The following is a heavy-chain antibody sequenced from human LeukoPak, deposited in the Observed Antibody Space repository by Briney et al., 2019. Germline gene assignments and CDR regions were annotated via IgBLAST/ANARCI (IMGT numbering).Heavy chain of an antibody. V-gene: IGHV1-2*02. D-gene: IGHD3-10*01. CDR1: GYTFTGYY. J-gene: IGHJ4*02. Sequence: GASVKVSCKASGYTFTGYYMHWVRQAPGQGLEWMGWINPNSGGTNYAQKFQGRVTMTRDTSISTAYMELSRLRSDDTAVYYCARKSDSLMVRGGDCWGQGALVTVSS. CDR2: INPNSGGT. CDR3: ARKSDSLMVRGGDC.